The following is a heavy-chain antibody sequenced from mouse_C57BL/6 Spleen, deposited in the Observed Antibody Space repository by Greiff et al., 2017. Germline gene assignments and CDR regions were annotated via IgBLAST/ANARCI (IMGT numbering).Heavy chain of an antibody. D-gene: IGHD2-1*01. V-gene: IGHV1-61*01. CDR1: GYTFTSYW. CDR3: ARFLYGIEDAY. CDR2: IYPSDSET. J-gene: IGHJ3*01. Sequence: QVQLQQPGAELVRPGSSVKLSCKASGYTFTSYWMDWVKQRPGQGLEWIGNIYPSDSETHYNQKFKDKATLTVDKSSSTAYMQLSSLTSEDSAVYYCARFLYGIEDAYWGQGTLVTVSA.